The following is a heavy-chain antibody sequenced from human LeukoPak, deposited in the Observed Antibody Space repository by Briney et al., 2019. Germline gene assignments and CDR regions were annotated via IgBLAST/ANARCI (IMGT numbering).Heavy chain of an antibody. Sequence: ASVKVSCKASGGTFSSYAISWVRQAPGQGLEWMGGIIPIFGTANCAQRFQGRVTITTDESTSTAYMELSSLRSEDTAVYYCARAPIYDFWSGNKRYFDYWGQGTLVTVSS. CDR3: ARAPIYDFWSGNKRYFDY. CDR2: IIPIFGTA. D-gene: IGHD3-3*01. CDR1: GGTFSSYA. J-gene: IGHJ4*02. V-gene: IGHV1-69*05.